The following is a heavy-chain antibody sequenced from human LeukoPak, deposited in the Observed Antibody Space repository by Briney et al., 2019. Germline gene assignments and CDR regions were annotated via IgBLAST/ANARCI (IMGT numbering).Heavy chain of an antibody. D-gene: IGHD7-27*01. CDR2: INPNSGGT. V-gene: IGHV1-2*02. CDR1: GYTFTGYY. J-gene: IGHJ6*02. CDR3: ATLDWGSGSYYYYYGMDV. Sequence: ASVKVSCKASGYTFTGYYMHWVRQAPGQGLEWMGWINPNSGGTNYAQKFQGGVTMTRDTSISTAYMELSRLRSDDTAVYYCATLDWGSGSYYYYYGMDVWGQGTTVTVSS.